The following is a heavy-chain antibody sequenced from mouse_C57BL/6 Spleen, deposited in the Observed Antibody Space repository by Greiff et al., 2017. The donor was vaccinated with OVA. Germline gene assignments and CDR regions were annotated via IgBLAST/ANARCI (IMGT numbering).Heavy chain of an antibody. Sequence: VKLQESGPGLVQPSQRLSITCTVSGFSLTSYGVHWVRQSPGKGLEWLGVIWSGGSTDYNAAFISRLSISKDNSKSQVFFKMNSLQADDTAIYYCASDYDVGYAMDYWGQGTSVTVSS. D-gene: IGHD2-4*01. CDR2: IWSGGST. J-gene: IGHJ4*01. CDR3: ASDYDVGYAMDY. V-gene: IGHV2-2*01. CDR1: GFSLTSYG.